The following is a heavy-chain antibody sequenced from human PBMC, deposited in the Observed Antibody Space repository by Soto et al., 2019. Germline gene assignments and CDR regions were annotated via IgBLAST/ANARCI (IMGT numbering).Heavy chain of an antibody. CDR1: GGSFSGYY. CDR3: ARAYPTMVRGVPVSSGATSAFDI. D-gene: IGHD3-10*01. V-gene: IGHV4-34*01. J-gene: IGHJ3*02. Sequence: PSETLSLTCAVYGGSFSGYYWSWIRQPPGKGLEWIGEINHSGSTNYNPSLKSRVTISVDTSKNQFSLKLSSVTAADTAVYYCARAYPTMVRGVPVSSGATSAFDIWGQGTMVTVSS. CDR2: INHSGST.